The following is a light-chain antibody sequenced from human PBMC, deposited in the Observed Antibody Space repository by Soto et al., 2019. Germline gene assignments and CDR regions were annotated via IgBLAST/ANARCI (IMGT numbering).Light chain of an antibody. CDR3: CSYAGSYTYV. V-gene: IGLV2-11*01. CDR1: SSDVGGYNY. Sequence: QSALTQPRSVSRSPGQSVTISCTGTSSDVGGYNYVSWYQQHPGKAPKLMIYDVGKRPSGVPDRFSGSKSGNTASLTISGLQAEDEADYYCCSYAGSYTYVFGTGTKLTVL. J-gene: IGLJ1*01. CDR2: DVG.